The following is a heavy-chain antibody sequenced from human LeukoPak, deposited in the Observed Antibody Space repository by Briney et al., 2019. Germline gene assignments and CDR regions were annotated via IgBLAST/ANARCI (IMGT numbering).Heavy chain of an antibody. CDR2: INPNSGGT. CDR1: GYTFTGYY. Sequence: GASVKVSCKASGYTFTGYYMHWVRQAPGQGLEWMGWINPNSGGTNYEQKFQGRVTMTRDTSNSTAYMELSRLRSDDTAVYYCARGRKPFSGTAIYSGNWFGPWGQGTLVTVSS. V-gene: IGHV1-2*02. D-gene: IGHD3-10*02. CDR3: ARGRKPFSGTAIYSGNWFGP. J-gene: IGHJ5*02.